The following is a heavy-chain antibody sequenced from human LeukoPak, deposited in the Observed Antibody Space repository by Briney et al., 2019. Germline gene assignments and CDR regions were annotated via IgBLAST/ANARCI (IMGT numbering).Heavy chain of an antibody. Sequence: PSETLSLTCTVSGGSISSYYWSWIRQPPGKGLEWIGYIYYSGSTNYNPSLKSRVTISVDTSKNQFSLKLSSVTAADTAVYYCARGGVEYYGSGSYYNFDYWGQGTLVTVSS. CDR2: IYYSGST. CDR1: GGSISSYY. CDR3: ARGGVEYYGSGSYYNFDY. V-gene: IGHV4-59*01. D-gene: IGHD3-10*01. J-gene: IGHJ4*02.